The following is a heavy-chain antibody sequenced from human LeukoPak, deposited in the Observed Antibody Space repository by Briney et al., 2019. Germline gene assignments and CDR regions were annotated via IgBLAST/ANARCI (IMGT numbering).Heavy chain of an antibody. J-gene: IGHJ6*02. V-gene: IGHV3-30*18. CDR3: AKEDTAMVYYYGMDV. CDR2: ISCDGSNK. D-gene: IGHD5-18*01. CDR1: GFTFSSYG. Sequence: PGGSLRLSCAASGFTFSSYGMHWVRQAPGKGLEWVAVISCDGSNKYYADSVKGRFTISRDNSKNTLYLQMNSLRAEDTAVYYCAKEDTAMVYYYGMDVWGQGTTVTVSS.